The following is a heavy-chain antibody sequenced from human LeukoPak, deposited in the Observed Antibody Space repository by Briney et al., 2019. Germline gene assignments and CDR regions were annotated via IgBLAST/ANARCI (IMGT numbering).Heavy chain of an antibody. CDR2: IYTSGST. CDR1: GGSISSYY. V-gene: IGHV4-4*07. CDR3: ARDAVAGVGLNYFDH. J-gene: IGHJ4*02. Sequence: SETLSLTCTVSGGSISSYYWSWVRQPAGKGLEWIGRIYTSGSTNYNPSLKSRVTISVDKSKNQFSLKLSSVTAADTAVYYCARDAVAGVGLNYFDHWGQGALVTVSS. D-gene: IGHD6-19*01.